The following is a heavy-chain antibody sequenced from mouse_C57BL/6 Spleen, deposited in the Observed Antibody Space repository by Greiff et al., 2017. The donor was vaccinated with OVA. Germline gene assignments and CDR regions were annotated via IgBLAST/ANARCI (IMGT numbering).Heavy chain of an antibody. CDR3: ASSSDWYFDV. D-gene: IGHD1-3*01. CDR2: LDPSDSYT. V-gene: IGHV1-69*01. J-gene: IGHJ1*03. CDR1: GYTFTSYW. Sequence: QVQLQQPGAELVMPGASVKLSCTASGYTFTSYWMHWVKQRPGQGLEWIGELDPSDSYTNYNQKFKGKSTLTVDKSSSTAYMQLSSLTSEDSAVYYCASSSDWYFDVWGTGTTVTVSS.